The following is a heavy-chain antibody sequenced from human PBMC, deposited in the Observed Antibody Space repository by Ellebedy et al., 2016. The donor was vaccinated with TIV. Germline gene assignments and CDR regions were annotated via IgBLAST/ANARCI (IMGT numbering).Heavy chain of an antibody. CDR2: NSGYSGNR. CDR3: ATDSSKSPLVMVNSVHACDI. CDR1: GYTFTSSG. D-gene: IGHD2-21*01. J-gene: IGHJ3*02. Sequence: ASVKVSCKASGYTFTSSGSSWVRQAPRHGLDWMGSNSGYSGNRNYAQKLQGRVTMTTDTSTNTASMELRSLTSDDTAVYFCATDSSKSPLVMVNSVHACDIWGQGTMVIVSS. V-gene: IGHV1-18*01.